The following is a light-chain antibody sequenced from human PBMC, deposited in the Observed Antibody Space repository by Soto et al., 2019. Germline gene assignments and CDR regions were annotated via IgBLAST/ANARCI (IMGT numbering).Light chain of an antibody. Sequence: DIQMTQSPSSLSASVGDRVTITCRASQGIRIALGWFQQRPGKAPKRLIYGASSLQSGVPSRFSGSGSGTEFNLTISNLQTEDFATYYCLQHNSFPRTFGHGTKVEIK. J-gene: IGKJ1*01. CDR2: GAS. V-gene: IGKV1-17*02. CDR1: QGIRIA. CDR3: LQHNSFPRT.